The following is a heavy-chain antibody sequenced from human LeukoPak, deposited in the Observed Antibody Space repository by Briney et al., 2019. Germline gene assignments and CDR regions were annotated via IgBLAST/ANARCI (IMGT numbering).Heavy chain of an antibody. V-gene: IGHV4-59*12. CDR3: ARDREAAAGYIDY. Sequence: SETLSLTCTVSGVPISSYYWSWIRQPPGKGLDWIGYIYYSGSTNYKPSLKSRVTISLDTSKNQFSLKLNSVTAADTAVYYCARDREAAAGYIDYWGQGTLVTVSS. CDR1: GVPISSYY. CDR2: IYYSGST. D-gene: IGHD6-13*01. J-gene: IGHJ4*02.